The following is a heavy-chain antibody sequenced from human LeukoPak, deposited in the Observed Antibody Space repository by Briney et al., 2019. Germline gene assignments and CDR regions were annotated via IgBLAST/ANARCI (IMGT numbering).Heavy chain of an antibody. D-gene: IGHD2-15*01. J-gene: IGHJ5*02. CDR2: INWNGDSR. CDR3: ARELLYTNWFDP. V-gene: IGHV3-20*04. Sequence: GGSLRLSCTASGFKFDDYGMTWVRQAPGKGLEWVSDINWNGDSRGYAHSVRGRFTISRDNSKNTLYLQMNSLRAEDTAVYYCARELLYTNWFDPWGQGTLVTVSS. CDR1: GFKFDDYG.